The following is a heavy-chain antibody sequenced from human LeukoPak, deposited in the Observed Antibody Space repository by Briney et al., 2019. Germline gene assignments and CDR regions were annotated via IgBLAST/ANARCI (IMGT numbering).Heavy chain of an antibody. Sequence: PSQTLSLTCTVSGGSISSGSYYWSWIRQPAGKGLEWIGRIYTSGSTNYNPSLKSRVTISVDTSKNQFSLKLSSVTAADTAVYYCARHNWGSVFDYWGQGTLVTVSS. CDR3: ARHNWGSVFDY. J-gene: IGHJ4*02. CDR2: IYTSGST. CDR1: GGSISSGSYY. V-gene: IGHV4-61*02. D-gene: IGHD7-27*01.